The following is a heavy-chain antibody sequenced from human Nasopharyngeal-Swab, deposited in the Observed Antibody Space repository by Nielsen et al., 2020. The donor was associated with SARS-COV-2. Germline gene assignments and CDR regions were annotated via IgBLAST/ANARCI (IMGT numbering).Heavy chain of an antibody. CDR1: GFTFTSYA. Sequence: GGSLRLSCAASGFTFTSYAMNWVRQAPGKGREWLSAVNGNGADTYYADSVKGRFTISKDNSKNTLYLHMNSLRAEDTAVYYCAKDLTGYYAPLDQWGQGVLVTVSS. CDR2: VNGNGADT. D-gene: IGHD3-9*01. CDR3: AKDLTGYYAPLDQ. V-gene: IGHV3-23*01. J-gene: IGHJ4*02.